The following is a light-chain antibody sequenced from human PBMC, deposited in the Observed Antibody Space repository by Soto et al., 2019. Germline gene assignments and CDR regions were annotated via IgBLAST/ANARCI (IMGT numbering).Light chain of an antibody. CDR3: LQYNSHSWT. V-gene: IGKV1-5*03. CDR1: QSISSW. J-gene: IGKJ1*01. Sequence: DIQMTQSPSTLSASVGDRVTITCRASQSISSWLAWYQHKPGKAPKLLIYKASSLETGVPSRFRGSASGPEFTLTISTLQPEDFASYYCLQYNSHSWTFGQETKVEMK. CDR2: KAS.